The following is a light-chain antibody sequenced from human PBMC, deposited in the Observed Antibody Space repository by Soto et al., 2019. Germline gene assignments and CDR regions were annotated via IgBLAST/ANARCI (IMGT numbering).Light chain of an antibody. CDR1: QSVGSIF. CDR3: QQYGISLIT. V-gene: IGKV3-20*01. Sequence: VLTQSPVTLSLSLGVTVSLSRRPSQSVGSIFLAWYQHKVGQAPKLLIYGASNRATGIPDRFSGSGSGTDFTLTISRLEPEDFAVYYCQQYGISLITFGQGTRLKIK. CDR2: GAS. J-gene: IGKJ5*01.